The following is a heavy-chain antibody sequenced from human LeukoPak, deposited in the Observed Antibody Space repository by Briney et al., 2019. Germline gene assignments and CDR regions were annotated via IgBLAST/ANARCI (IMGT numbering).Heavy chain of an antibody. D-gene: IGHD3-22*01. Sequence: GESLKISCKGSGYSFTNYRTTWVRQMPGKGLECVGKIDPSDSYTNYSPSFQGHVTISADKSINTAYLQWSSLEASDTAIYFCARHLGGYTHFDYWGQGTLVTVSS. CDR1: GYSFTNYR. CDR2: IDPSDSYT. V-gene: IGHV5-10-1*01. CDR3: ARHLGGYTHFDY. J-gene: IGHJ4*02.